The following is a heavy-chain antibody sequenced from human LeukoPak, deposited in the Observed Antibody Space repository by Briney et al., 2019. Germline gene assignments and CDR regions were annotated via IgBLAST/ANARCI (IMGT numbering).Heavy chain of an antibody. CDR1: GGSISSYY. J-gene: IGHJ4*02. CDR2: IYHNGNT. V-gene: IGHV4-59*08. CDR3: ARHQGGAYNAYYFDY. Sequence: SETLSLTCTVSGGSISSYYWSWIRQPPGKGLGWIGYIYHNGNTNYNPSLKSRVTISVDTSKNQFSLKLSSVTAADTAVYYCARHQGGAYNAYYFDYWGQGTLVTVSS. D-gene: IGHD1-1*01.